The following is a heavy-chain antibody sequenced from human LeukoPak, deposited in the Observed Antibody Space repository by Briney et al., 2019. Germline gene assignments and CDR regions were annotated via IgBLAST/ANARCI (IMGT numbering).Heavy chain of an antibody. CDR3: AKVGTIETTEELNWFDP. Sequence: GGSLRLSCAASRFTFSSYAMSWVRQAPGKGLEWVSGISSSGSSTYYADSVKGRFTFSRDNSKNTLSLQMSSLGADDTAVYYCAKVGTIETTEELNWFDPWGQGTQVTVSS. J-gene: IGHJ5*02. V-gene: IGHV3-23*01. CDR2: ISSSGSST. CDR1: RFTFSSYA. D-gene: IGHD4-11*01.